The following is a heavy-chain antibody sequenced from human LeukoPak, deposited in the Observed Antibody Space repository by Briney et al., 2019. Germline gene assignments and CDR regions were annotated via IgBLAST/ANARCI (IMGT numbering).Heavy chain of an antibody. V-gene: IGHV4-59*08. CDR2: IYYSGST. CDR1: GGSISSYY. J-gene: IGHJ4*02. D-gene: IGHD6-13*01. CDR3: AGHGAQQLALSNFDY. Sequence: PSETLSLTCTVSGGSISSYYWSWIRQPPGKGLEWIGYIYYSGSTNYNPSLKSRVTISVDTSKNQFSLTLSSLTAADTAVSYCAGHGAQQLALSNFDYWGQGTLVTVSS.